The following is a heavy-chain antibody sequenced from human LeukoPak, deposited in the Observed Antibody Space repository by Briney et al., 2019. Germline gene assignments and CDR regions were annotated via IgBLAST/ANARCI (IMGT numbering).Heavy chain of an antibody. CDR1: GFTFGNTW. J-gene: IGHJ5*02. CDR2: IKSKVDGGTT. D-gene: IGHD6-13*01. CDR3: ATSWGWQQLAS. Sequence: GGALRLSCAASGFTFGNTWMNWVRQIRGKGRDGLGHIKSKVDGGTTEHAAPVQGRFTISKDDSRNTLYLQMNSLRSEDTAVYYCATSWGWQQLASCGQGTLVTVPS. V-gene: IGHV3-15*01.